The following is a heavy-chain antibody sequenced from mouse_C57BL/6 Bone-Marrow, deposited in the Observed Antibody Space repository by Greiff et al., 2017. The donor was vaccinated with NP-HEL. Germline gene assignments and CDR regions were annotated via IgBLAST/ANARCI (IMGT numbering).Heavy chain of an antibody. V-gene: IGHV1-49*01. CDR3: ARGNYGNLYAMDH. CDR1: YFAFMASA. J-gene: IGHJ4*01. D-gene: IGHD2-1*01. CDR2: FTMYSDAT. Sequence: LKESGAELVRPGSSVKLSCKDSYFAFMASAMHWVKQRPGHGLEWIGSFTMYSDATEYSENFKGKATLTANTSSSTAYMELSSLTSEDSAVYYCARGNYGNLYAMDHWGQGTSVTVSS.